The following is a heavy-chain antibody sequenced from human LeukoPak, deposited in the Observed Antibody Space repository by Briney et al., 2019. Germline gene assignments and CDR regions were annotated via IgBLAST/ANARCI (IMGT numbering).Heavy chain of an antibody. J-gene: IGHJ4*02. CDR1: GNSISSGDNY. V-gene: IGHV4-61*02. D-gene: IGHD3-22*01. CDR3: ARASYSYDINGWVPFDY. CDR2: IYTSGST. Sequence: PSQTLSLTCTVSGNSISSGDNYWSWIRQPAGKGLEWIGRIYTSGSTNYNPSLKSRVTISGDTSKNQFSLRLSSVTAADTAVYYCARASYSYDINGWVPFDYWGQGTLVTVSS.